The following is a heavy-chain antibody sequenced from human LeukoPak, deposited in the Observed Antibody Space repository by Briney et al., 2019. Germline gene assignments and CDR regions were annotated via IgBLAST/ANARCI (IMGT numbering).Heavy chain of an antibody. Sequence: SETLSLTCTVSGGSISSSSYYWGWIRQPPGKGLEWIGSIYYSGSTYYNPSLKSRVTISVDTSKNQFSLKLSSVTAADTAVYYCARNVLIGSYYFDYWGQGTLVTVSS. V-gene: IGHV4-39*07. CDR1: GGSISSSSYY. CDR2: IYYSGST. D-gene: IGHD3-10*01. J-gene: IGHJ4*02. CDR3: ARNVLIGSYYFDY.